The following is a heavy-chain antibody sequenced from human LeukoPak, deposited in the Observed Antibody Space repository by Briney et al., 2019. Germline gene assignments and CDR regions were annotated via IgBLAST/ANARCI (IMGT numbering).Heavy chain of an antibody. D-gene: IGHD2-21*02. Sequence: PSETLSLTCAVYNGFDSYYMTIVRQPPGKGLEWVGEITYRGSGNCNPSLKGRATISINVSQRQFSLSLRSVTAADTATYYCGVYGGDWRFDFWGQGTPITVSS. CDR1: NGFDSYY. V-gene: IGHV4-34*01. J-gene: IGHJ4*02. CDR3: GVYGGDWRFDF. CDR2: ITYRGSG.